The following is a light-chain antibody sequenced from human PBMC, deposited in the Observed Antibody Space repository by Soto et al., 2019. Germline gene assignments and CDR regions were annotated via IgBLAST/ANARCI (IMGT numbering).Light chain of an antibody. CDR2: DVT. J-gene: IGLJ2*01. V-gene: IGLV2-14*03. Sequence: QSVLTQPASVSGSPGQSITISCTGTNSDVGGYNHVSWYRQYPGNAPKLIIYDVTTRPSGVSDRFSGSKSGNTASLTISGLQAEDEADYYCSSYRRASTLYVIFGGGTKLTVL. CDR3: SSYRRASTLYVI. CDR1: NSDVGGYNH.